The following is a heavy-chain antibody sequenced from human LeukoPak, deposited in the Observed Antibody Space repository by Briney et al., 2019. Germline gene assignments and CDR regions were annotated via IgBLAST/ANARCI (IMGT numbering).Heavy chain of an antibody. D-gene: IGHD6-25*01. CDR2: ISYDGSNK. CDR1: GFTFSSYE. J-gene: IGHJ3*02. CDR3: APGSRGAFDI. Sequence: GGSLRLSCAASGFTFSSYEMNWVRQAPGKGLEWVAVISYDGSNKYYADSVKGRFTISRDNSKNTLYLQMNSLRAEDTAVYYCAPGSRGAFDIWGQGTMVTVSS. V-gene: IGHV3-30*03.